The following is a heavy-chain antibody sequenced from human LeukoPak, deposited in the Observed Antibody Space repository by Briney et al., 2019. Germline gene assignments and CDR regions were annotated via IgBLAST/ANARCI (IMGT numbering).Heavy chain of an antibody. Sequence: SETLSLICTVSGGSLITYYWSWIRQPAGKGLEWIGRLYAGGATNYNPSVKSRVTISVDTSNNQFSLKLTPVTAADTAVYFCARERVGGSESSGWYNRHYHMDVWGKGTTVIVPS. CDR2: LYAGGAT. CDR3: ARERVGGSESSGWYNRHYHMDV. D-gene: IGHD6-19*01. CDR1: GGSLITYY. J-gene: IGHJ6*03. V-gene: IGHV4-4*07.